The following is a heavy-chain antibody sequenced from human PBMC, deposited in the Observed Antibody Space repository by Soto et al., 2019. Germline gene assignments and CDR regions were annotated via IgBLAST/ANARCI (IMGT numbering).Heavy chain of an antibody. CDR2: INHSGST. V-gene: IGHV4-34*01. D-gene: IGHD2-15*01. J-gene: IGHJ6*02. CDR3: ARGQACSGGSCSPFYVMDV. Sequence: SETLSLTCAVYGGSFSRYYWSWIRQPPGKGLEWIGEINHSGSTNYNPSLKSRVTISVDTSKNQFSLKLSSVTAADTAVYYCARGQACSGGSCSPFYVMDVSGQGTTVTVSS. CDR1: GGSFSRYY.